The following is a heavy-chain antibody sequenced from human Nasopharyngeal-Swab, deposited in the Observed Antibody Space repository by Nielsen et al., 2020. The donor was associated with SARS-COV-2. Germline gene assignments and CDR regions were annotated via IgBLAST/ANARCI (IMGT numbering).Heavy chain of an antibody. Sequence: GESLKISCAASGFTFSSYAMSWVRQAPGKGLELVSAISGSGGSTYYADSVKGRFTISRDNSKNTLYLQMNSLRAEDTAVYYCAKDLATVSGYYHGMDVWGQGTTVTVSS. CDR3: AKDLATVSGYYHGMDV. D-gene: IGHD4-17*01. CDR1: GFTFSSYA. V-gene: IGHV3-23*01. J-gene: IGHJ6*02. CDR2: ISGSGGST.